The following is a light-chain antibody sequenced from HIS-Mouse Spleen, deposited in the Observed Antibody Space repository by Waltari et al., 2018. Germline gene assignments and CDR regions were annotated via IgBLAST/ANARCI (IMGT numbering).Light chain of an antibody. CDR3: QQYNNWPPLT. CDR1: QSVSSN. V-gene: IGKV3-15*01. J-gene: IGKJ4*01. Sequence: EIVMTQSPATLSVSPGERATLSCRASQSVSSNLAWYQQNPGQAPRLFIYGASTRATGIPARFSGSGSGTEFTLTISSLQSEDFAVYYCQQYNNWPPLTFGGGTKVEIK. CDR2: GAS.